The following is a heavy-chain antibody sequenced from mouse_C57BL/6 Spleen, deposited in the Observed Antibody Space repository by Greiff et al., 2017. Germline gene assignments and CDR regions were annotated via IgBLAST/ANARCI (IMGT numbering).Heavy chain of an antibody. Sequence: VQLQQSGAELVRPGTSVKMSCKASGYTFPHYWIGWAKQRPGHGLEWIGDIYPGGGYTNYNEKFKGKATLTADKSSSTAYMQFSSLTSEDSAIYYCARHDGELCDYWGQGTTLTVSS. D-gene: IGHD2-12*01. V-gene: IGHV1-63*01. CDR1: GYTFPHYW. CDR2: IYPGGGYT. CDR3: ARHDGELCDY. J-gene: IGHJ2*01.